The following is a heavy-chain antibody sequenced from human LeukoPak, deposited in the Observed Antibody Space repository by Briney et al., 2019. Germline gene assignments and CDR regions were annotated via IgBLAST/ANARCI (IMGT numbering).Heavy chain of an antibody. D-gene: IGHD3-9*01. J-gene: IGHJ3*02. Sequence: ASVKVSCKTSGYTFSDYYIHWIRQAPGQGLEWMGWINPNSGGTNYAQKFQGRVTMTRDTSISTAYMELSRLRSDDTAVYYCARDRIVLRYFDWLSNAGDAFDTWGQGTMVTVSS. CDR3: ARDRIVLRYFDWLSNAGDAFDT. CDR1: GYTFSDYY. V-gene: IGHV1-2*02. CDR2: INPNSGGT.